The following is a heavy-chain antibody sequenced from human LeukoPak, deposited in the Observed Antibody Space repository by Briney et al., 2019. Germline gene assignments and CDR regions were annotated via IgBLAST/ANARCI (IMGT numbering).Heavy chain of an antibody. CDR2: IYYSGST. CDR3: ARGGIFKFTSRGGDAFDI. D-gene: IGHD3-10*01. Sequence: PSETLSLTCTVSGYSINSGYYWSWIRQPPGKRLVWIGSIYYSGSTYSNPTLKSRLTISVDTSKNQFSLKLSSVTAADTAVYYCARGGIFKFTSRGGDAFDIWGQGTMVTVSS. J-gene: IGHJ3*02. V-gene: IGHV4-38-2*02. CDR1: GYSINSGYY.